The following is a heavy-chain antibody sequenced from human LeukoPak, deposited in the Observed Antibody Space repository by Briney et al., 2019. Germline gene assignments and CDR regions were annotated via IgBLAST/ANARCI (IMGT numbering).Heavy chain of an antibody. Sequence: SETLSLTCAVSGGSISSSNWWSWVRQPPGKGLEWIGEIYHSGSINYSPSLKGRVTISVDKSKNHFSLQLSSVTAADTAVYYCARGDAYYFDYWGQGTLVTVSS. CDR1: GGSISSSNW. CDR2: IYHSGSI. CDR3: ARGDAYYFDY. V-gene: IGHV4-4*02. J-gene: IGHJ4*02.